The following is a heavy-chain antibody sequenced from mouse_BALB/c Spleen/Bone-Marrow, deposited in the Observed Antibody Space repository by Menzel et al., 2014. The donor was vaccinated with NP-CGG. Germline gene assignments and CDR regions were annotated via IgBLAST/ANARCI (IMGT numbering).Heavy chain of an antibody. Sequence: VQLQQSGPVLVKPGASVKISCKASGYSFTDYYMHWVQQRHGKSLEWIGRVNPNNGGTNYNQKFKGKAIFTVDKSSSTAYMELRSLTSEDSAVYFCARDYDYGRAYWGQGTLVTVSA. V-gene: IGHV1-18*01. D-gene: IGHD2-4*01. CDR3: ARDYDYGRAY. CDR1: GYSFTDYY. CDR2: VNPNNGGT. J-gene: IGHJ3*01.